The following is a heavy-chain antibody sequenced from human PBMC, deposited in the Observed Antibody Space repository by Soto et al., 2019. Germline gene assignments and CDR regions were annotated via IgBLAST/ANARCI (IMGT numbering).Heavy chain of an antibody. D-gene: IGHD3-16*01. CDR3: TRDANYRDDSAYYDVFDI. CDR2: IRKDGSQE. Sequence: DVQLTESGGGLVQPGGSLRLSCGASGFSFGSDWMAWVRQAPGKGPEWVANIRKDGSQEHYASSVRGRFRVYRDNAKDSLYLQMNSLRLEDTAVYYCTRDANYRDDSAYYDVFDIWGQGTMVTVSS. J-gene: IGHJ3*02. CDR1: GFSFGSDW. V-gene: IGHV3-7*05.